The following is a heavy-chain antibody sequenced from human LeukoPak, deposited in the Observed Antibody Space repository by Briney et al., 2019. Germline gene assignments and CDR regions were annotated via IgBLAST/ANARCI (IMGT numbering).Heavy chain of an antibody. CDR3: ARDPLNGALDI. J-gene: IGHJ3*02. V-gene: IGHV3-7*01. CDR2: MNADGRAI. Sequence: GGSLRLSCTASGFSFSGSWMSWVRQLPGKGLEWLADMNADGRAIVYVDSVKGRFTVSRNNAKNSLYLQMDGLRAEDTAVYYCARDPLNGALDIWGQGTLVTVSS. CDR1: GFSFSGSW.